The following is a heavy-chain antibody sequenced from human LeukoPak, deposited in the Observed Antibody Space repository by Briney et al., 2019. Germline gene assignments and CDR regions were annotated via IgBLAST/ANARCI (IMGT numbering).Heavy chain of an antibody. D-gene: IGHD1/OR15-1a*01. V-gene: IGHV3-33*01. CDR2: IWYDGSNK. CDR3: ARDVTPIEEHPYYYYGMDV. Sequence: GGSLRLSCAASGFTFSSYGMHWVRQAPGKGLEWVAVIWYDGSNKYYADSVKGRFTISRDNSKNTLYLQMNSLRAEDTAVYYCARDVTPIEEHPYYYYGMDVWGQGTTVTVSS. CDR1: GFTFSSYG. J-gene: IGHJ6*02.